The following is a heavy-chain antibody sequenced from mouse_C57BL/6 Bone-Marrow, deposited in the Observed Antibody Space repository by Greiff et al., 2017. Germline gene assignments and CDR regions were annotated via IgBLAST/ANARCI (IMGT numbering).Heavy chain of an antibody. Sequence: EVKLVESGEGLVKPGGSLKLSCAASGFTFSSYAMSWVRQTPEKRLEWVAYISSGGDYIYYADTVKGRFTISRDNARNTLYLQMSSLKSEDTAMYYCTRRGSYYYGSSYYFDYWGQGTTLTVSS. J-gene: IGHJ2*01. CDR2: ISSGGDYI. CDR3: TRRGSYYYGSSYYFDY. CDR1: GFTFSSYA. D-gene: IGHD1-1*01. V-gene: IGHV5-9-1*02.